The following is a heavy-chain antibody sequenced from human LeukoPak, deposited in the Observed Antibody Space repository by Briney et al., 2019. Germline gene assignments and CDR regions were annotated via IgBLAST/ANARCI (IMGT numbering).Heavy chain of an antibody. CDR2: INHSGST. V-gene: IGHV4-34*01. J-gene: IGHJ4*02. D-gene: IGHD3-3*01. Sequence: PSETLSLTCAVYGGSFSGYYWSWIRQPPGKGLEWIGEINHSGSTNYNPSLKSRVTISVDTSKNQFSLKLSSVTAAGTAVYYCARGYYELDYWGQGTLVTVSS. CDR3: ARGYYELDY. CDR1: GGSFSGYY.